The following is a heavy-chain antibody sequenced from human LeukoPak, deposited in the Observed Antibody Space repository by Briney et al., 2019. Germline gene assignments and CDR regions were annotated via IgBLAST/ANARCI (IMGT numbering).Heavy chain of an antibody. D-gene: IGHD1-26*01. Sequence: PSETLSLTCTVSGGSISSGGYYWSWIRQPPGKGLEWIGYIYHSGSTYYNPSLKSRVTISVDRSKNQFSLKLSSVTAADTAVYYCARSGWELLGTGSDKGIFDYWGQGTLVTVSS. J-gene: IGHJ4*02. CDR2: IYHSGST. V-gene: IGHV4-30-2*01. CDR1: GGSISSGGYY. CDR3: ARSGWELLGTGSDKGIFDY.